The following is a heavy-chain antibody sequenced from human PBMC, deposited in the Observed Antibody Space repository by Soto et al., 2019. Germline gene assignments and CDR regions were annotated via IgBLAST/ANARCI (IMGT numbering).Heavy chain of an antibody. CDR2: IYYSGST. D-gene: IGHD6-19*01. Sequence: SEILSLTCTVSGDSISSSSYYWGWIRQPPGKGLEWIGSIYYSGSTFYNPSRKSRVTISVDTSKNQFSLKVTSVTAADTAVYYCARQGYSSGWYVFDYWGQGTLVTVSS. J-gene: IGHJ4*02. CDR3: ARQGYSSGWYVFDY. CDR1: GDSISSSSYY. V-gene: IGHV4-39*01.